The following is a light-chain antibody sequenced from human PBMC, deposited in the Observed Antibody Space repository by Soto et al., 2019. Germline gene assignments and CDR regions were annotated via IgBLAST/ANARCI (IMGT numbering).Light chain of an antibody. CDR3: QQYDSSPRT. V-gene: IGKV3-20*01. CDR2: GAT. CDR1: QSVSSGY. J-gene: IGKJ2*01. Sequence: SVLTQSPVTLSLSLGERATLSCRASQSVSSGYLAWYQQKPGQAPRLLIYGATSRAAGIPDRFSGSGSGTDFTLTISRLEPEDFAVYYCQQYDSSPRTFGQGTKLEIK.